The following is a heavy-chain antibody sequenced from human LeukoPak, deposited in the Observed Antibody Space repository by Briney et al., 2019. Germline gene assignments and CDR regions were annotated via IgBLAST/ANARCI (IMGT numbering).Heavy chain of an antibody. Sequence: KPSETLSLTCTVSGGSISSSSYYWGWIRQPPGKGLEWIGSIYYSGSTYYNPSLKSRVTISVDTSKNQFSLKLSSVTAADTAVYYCARHQEYQPLLPFDYWGQGTLVTVSS. CDR1: GGSISSSSYY. J-gene: IGHJ4*02. V-gene: IGHV4-39*01. D-gene: IGHD2-2*01. CDR3: ARHQEYQPLLPFDY. CDR2: IYYSGST.